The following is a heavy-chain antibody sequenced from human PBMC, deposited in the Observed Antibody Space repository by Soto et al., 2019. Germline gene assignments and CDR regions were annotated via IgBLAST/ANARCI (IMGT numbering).Heavy chain of an antibody. CDR2: ISAYNGNT. CDR3: ARVERQAANPHYYYYYCMDV. J-gene: IGHJ6*03. CDR1: GYTVTSYG. Sequence: ASVKVSCKASGYTVTSYGISWVRQAPGQGLEWMGWISAYNGNTNYAQKVQGRVPMTTDTSTSTAKMELRSLRSDDTAVYYCARVERQAANPHYYYYYCMDVWGKGTTVTVSS. D-gene: IGHD2-15*01. V-gene: IGHV1-18*01.